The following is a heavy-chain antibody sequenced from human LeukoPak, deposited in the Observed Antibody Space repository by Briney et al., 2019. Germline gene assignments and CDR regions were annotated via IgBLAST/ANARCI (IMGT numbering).Heavy chain of an antibody. V-gene: IGHV1-2*02. D-gene: IGHD3-10*01. CDR1: GYTFTGYY. Sequence: GASVKVSCKASGYTFTGYYMHWVRQAPGQGLEWMGWINPNSGGTNYAQNFQGRVTMTRDTSISAAYMELSRLKFDDTAVYYCARGKGEQFGELLVDYWGQGTLVTVSS. J-gene: IGHJ4*02. CDR2: INPNSGGT. CDR3: ARGKGEQFGELLVDY.